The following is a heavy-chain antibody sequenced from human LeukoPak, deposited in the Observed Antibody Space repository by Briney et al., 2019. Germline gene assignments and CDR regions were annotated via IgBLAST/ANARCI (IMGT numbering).Heavy chain of an antibody. V-gene: IGHV3-74*01. Sequence: PGGSLRLSCAASGFTFSDHWMQWVRQAPGKGLVGVSGINSDGSSTTHADSVKGRFTISRDNAKNTLDLQMNSLRAEDAAVYHCVRDSSGTAWGEGTLVTVSS. D-gene: IGHD3-22*01. CDR2: INSDGSST. CDR3: VRDSSGTA. CDR1: GFTFSDHW. J-gene: IGHJ4*02.